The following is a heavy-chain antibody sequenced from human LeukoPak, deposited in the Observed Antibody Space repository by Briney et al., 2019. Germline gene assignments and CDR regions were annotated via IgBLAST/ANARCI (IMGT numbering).Heavy chain of an antibody. CDR2: ISASGGST. CDR3: AKVPDGSPRGYWYFDL. Sequence: GGSLRLSCAASGFTFSSYAMSWVRQGPGTGLEWVSTISASGGSTYYADSVKGRFAISRDNPKNTLYVQMTSLRAEDTAIYYCAKVPDGSPRGYWYFDLWGRGTLVTVSS. CDR1: GFTFSSYA. V-gene: IGHV3-23*01. J-gene: IGHJ2*01. D-gene: IGHD5-24*01.